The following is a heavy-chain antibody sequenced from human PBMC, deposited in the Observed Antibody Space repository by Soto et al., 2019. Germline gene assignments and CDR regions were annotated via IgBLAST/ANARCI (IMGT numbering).Heavy chain of an antibody. D-gene: IGHD3-16*01. V-gene: IGHV3-9*01. Sequence: EVQLVESGGGLVQPGRSLRLSCTASGFIFDNHAMHWVRQAPGKGLEWVAGVTWNSVATGYADSVKGRFTISRDNAKISLYLQMNSLSAEDTAVYFCVKEGGMKYFDFWGRGTVVTVSS. CDR2: VTWNSVAT. CDR3: VKEGGMKYFDF. J-gene: IGHJ2*01. CDR1: GFIFDNHA.